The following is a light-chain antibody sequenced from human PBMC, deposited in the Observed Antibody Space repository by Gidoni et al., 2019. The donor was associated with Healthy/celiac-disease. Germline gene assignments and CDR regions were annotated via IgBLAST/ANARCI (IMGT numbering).Light chain of an antibody. Sequence: QSALTQPPSASGSPGQSLTLSCTGTSTDVGSYNRLSWYHPPPAPAPKLMFYEVSTRPSGVPARFSGSKSGNTASLTISGLQSEDGSDYYCRSYTSNSTVVFGGGTQLTVL. V-gene: IGLV2-18*02. CDR3: RSYTSNSTVV. CDR2: EVS. CDR1: STDVGSYNR. J-gene: IGLJ2*01.